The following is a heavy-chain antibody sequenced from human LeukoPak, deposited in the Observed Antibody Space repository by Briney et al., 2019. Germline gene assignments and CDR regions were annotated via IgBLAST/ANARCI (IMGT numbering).Heavy chain of an antibody. D-gene: IGHD6-19*01. CDR2: ISADGTT. CDR3: TRAVREQWLAPRD. CDR1: GFTFSSYS. Sequence: GGSLRLSCAASGFTFSSYSMNWVRQAPGKGLEWVSLISADGTTYYADSVKGRFTTSKDNSMNTVSLHMNSLRDEDTALYYCTRAVREQWLAPRDWGQGTLVTVSS. J-gene: IGHJ4*02. V-gene: IGHV3-53*01.